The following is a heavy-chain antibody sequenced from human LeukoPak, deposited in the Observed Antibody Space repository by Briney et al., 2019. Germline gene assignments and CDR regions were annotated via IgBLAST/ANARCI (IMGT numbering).Heavy chain of an antibody. CDR2: MFHSGST. CDR1: GYSITRGYF. CDR3: ATSYYGSGTYFNWFDP. D-gene: IGHD3-10*01. Sequence: SETLSLTCTVSGYSITRGYFWGWIRQSPGKGLEWIASMFHSGSTYYNPSLKSRVTISVDTSKNQFSLKLSSVTAADTAVYYCATSYYGSGTYFNWFDPWGQGALVTVSS. V-gene: IGHV4-38-2*02. J-gene: IGHJ5*02.